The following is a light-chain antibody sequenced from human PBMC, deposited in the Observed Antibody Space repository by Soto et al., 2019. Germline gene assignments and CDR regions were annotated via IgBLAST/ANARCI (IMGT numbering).Light chain of an antibody. CDR2: GAS. Sequence: EIVVTQSPATLSVSPGERATLSCRASQSVGSSLAWYQQKPGQAPRLVIYGASTRATGVPARFTGSGSGTELTLTLSSLQSEDFAVYDCQQYNYWPTWTFGQGTKVDNK. V-gene: IGKV3-15*01. CDR3: QQYNYWPTWT. CDR1: QSVGSS. J-gene: IGKJ1*01.